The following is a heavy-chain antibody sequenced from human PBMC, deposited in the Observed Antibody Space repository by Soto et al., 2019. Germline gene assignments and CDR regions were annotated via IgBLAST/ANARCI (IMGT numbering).Heavy chain of an antibody. D-gene: IGHD2-15*01. CDR1: GYTFTSYA. CDR2: INAGNGNT. CDR3: ARGPGGPDGPGDY. V-gene: IGHV1-3*01. Sequence: QVQLVQSGAEVKKPGASVKVSCKASGYTFTSYAMHWVRQAPGQRLEWMGWINAGNGNTKYSQKFQGRVTITRDTSGSTAYMELRSLRSEDTAVYYGARGPGGPDGPGDYWGQGTLVTVSS. J-gene: IGHJ4*02.